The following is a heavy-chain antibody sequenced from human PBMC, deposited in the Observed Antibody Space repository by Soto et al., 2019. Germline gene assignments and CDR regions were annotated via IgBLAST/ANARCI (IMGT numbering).Heavy chain of an antibody. CDR3: ARAGLLSGGVIGSLLAY. V-gene: IGHV1-69*12. D-gene: IGHD3-16*02. Sequence: QVQLVQSGAEVKKPGSSVKVSCKASGGTFSSYAISWVRQAPGQGLEWMGGIIPIFGTANYAQTFQGRVTISAEESTSTANTERSSLRSEDTAVYSCARAGLLSGGVIGSLLAYWGQGTLVTVSS. CDR2: IIPIFGTA. CDR1: GGTFSSYA. J-gene: IGHJ4*02.